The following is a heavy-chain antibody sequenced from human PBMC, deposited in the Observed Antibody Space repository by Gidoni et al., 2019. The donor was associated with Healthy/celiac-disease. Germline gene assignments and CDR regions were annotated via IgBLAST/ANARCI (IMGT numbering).Heavy chain of an antibody. CDR2: INHSGST. Sequence: QVQLQQWGAGLLKPSETLSLTCAVYGGSFSGYYWSWIRQPPGKGLEWIGEINHSGSTNYNPSLKSRVTISVDTSKNQFSLKLSSVTAADTAVYYCARGKGGITYFALYYYGMDVWGQGTTVTVSS. V-gene: IGHV4-34*01. J-gene: IGHJ6*02. CDR1: GGSFSGYY. CDR3: ARGKGGITYFALYYYGMDV. D-gene: IGHD3-10*01.